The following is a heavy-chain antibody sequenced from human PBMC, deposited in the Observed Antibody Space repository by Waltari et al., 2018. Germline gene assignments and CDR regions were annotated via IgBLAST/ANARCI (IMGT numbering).Heavy chain of an antibody. CDR2: IIPIFGTA. J-gene: IGHJ3*02. D-gene: IGHD2-15*01. CDR1: GGTFSSYA. V-gene: IGHV1-69*01. CDR3: ARDRGYCSGGSCSNDAFDI. Sequence: QVQLVQSGAEVKKPGSSVKVSCKASGGTFSSYAISWVRQAPGQGLEWMGGIIPIFGTANYAQKVQGRVTITADESTSTAYMELSSLRSEDTAVYYCARDRGYCSGGSCSNDAFDIWGQGTMVTVSS.